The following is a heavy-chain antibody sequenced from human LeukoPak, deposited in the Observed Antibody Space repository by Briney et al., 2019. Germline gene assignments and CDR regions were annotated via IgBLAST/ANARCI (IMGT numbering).Heavy chain of an antibody. CDR3: ARDETESNLYYDILTGHRSGSSDY. Sequence: PGGSLRLSCETAGFTFSSYVMHWVRRTPGKGLVWVSRISHDGIISYADSVKGRFTISRDNAENTLTLQMNSLRVEDTAVYYCARDETESNLYYDILTGHRSGSSDYWGQGTLVTVSS. CDR2: ISHDGII. D-gene: IGHD3-9*01. V-gene: IGHV3-74*01. J-gene: IGHJ4*02. CDR1: GFTFSSYV.